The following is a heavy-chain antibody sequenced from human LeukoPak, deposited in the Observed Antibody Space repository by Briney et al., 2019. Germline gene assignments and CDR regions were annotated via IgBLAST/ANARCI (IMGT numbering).Heavy chain of an antibody. D-gene: IGHD6-19*01. J-gene: IGHJ6*03. CDR1: GVSISSSSYY. CDR3: ARHQWHYYYYMGV. CDR2: IYYSGDT. Sequence: TSSETLSLTCTVSGVSISSSSYYWGWIRQPPGKGLEWIGSIYYSGDTYYNPSLKSRRVTISVDTSKNQFSLRLSSVTAADTAVYYCARHQWHYYYYMGVWGKGSTVTVSS. V-gene: IGHV4-39*01.